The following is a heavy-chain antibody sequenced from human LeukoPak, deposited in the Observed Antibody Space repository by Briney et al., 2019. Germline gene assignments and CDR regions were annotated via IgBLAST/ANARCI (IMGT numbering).Heavy chain of an antibody. CDR2: IIPIFGTA. J-gene: IGHJ5*02. D-gene: IGHD2-2*01. Sequence: SVKVSCTASGDTFSSYAISWVRQAPGQGLECMGGIIPIFGTANYAQKFQGRVTITADESTSTAYMELSSLRSEDTAVYYCARGLGCSSTSCPPNWFDPWGQGTLVTASS. CDR3: ARGLGCSSTSCPPNWFDP. V-gene: IGHV1-69*13. CDR1: GDTFSSYA.